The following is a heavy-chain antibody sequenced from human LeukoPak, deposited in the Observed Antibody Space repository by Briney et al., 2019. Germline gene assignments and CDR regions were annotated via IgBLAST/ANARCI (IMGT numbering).Heavy chain of an antibody. CDR2: ISYSGAT. CDR3: ARQVRGVIMS. D-gene: IGHD3-10*01. CDR1: GGSISSYY. V-gene: IGHV4-59*01. J-gene: IGHJ4*02. Sequence: PSETLSLTCTVSGGSISSYYWSWIRQPPGKGLEWIGYISYSGATTYNPSLKSRVTISIDMSNNHFSLTFKSVTAADTAVYYCARQVRGVIMSWGQGTLVTVSS.